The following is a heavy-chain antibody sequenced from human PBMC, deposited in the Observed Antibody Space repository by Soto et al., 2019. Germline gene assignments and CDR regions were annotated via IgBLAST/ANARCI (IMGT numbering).Heavy chain of an antibody. CDR3: ARDATPESAFDI. V-gene: IGHV1-2*04. CDR1: GYTFSGYY. Sequence: ASVKVSCKASGYTFSGYYMHWVRQAPGQGLEWMGWINPNSGGTNYAQKFQGWATMTRDTSISTAYMEVSRLRSDDTAVYYCARDATPESAFDIWGQGTMVTVSS. CDR2: INPNSGGT. J-gene: IGHJ3*02.